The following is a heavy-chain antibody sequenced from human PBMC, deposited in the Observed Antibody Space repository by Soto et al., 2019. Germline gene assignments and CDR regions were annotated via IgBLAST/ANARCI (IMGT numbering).Heavy chain of an antibody. Sequence: QVQLQESGPGLVKPSQTLSLTCTVSGGSISSGGYYWSWIRQHPGKGLEWIGYIYYSGSTYYNPSLKSRVTISVDTSKNQFSLKLSSVTAADTAVYYCARDLGGGYSCSNLVGWFDPWGQGTLVTVSS. D-gene: IGHD5-12*01. CDR3: ARDLGGGYSCSNLVGWFDP. V-gene: IGHV4-31*03. J-gene: IGHJ5*02. CDR1: GGSISSGGYY. CDR2: IYYSGST.